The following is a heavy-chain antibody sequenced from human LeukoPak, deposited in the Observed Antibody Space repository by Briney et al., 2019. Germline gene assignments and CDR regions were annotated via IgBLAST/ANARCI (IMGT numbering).Heavy chain of an antibody. CDR2: IYYSGNT. J-gene: IGHJ4*02. CDR1: GGSISSSSYY. D-gene: IGHD1-7*01. V-gene: IGHV4-39*07. Sequence: SETLSLTCTVPGGSISSSSYYWGWIRQPPGKGLEWIGTIYYSGNTYYNPSLKSRVTISADTSKNHFSLTLTSVAAADTAIYYCARSGFGTTNIYSYFAYWGQGTLVTVSS. CDR3: ARSGFGTTNIYSYFAY.